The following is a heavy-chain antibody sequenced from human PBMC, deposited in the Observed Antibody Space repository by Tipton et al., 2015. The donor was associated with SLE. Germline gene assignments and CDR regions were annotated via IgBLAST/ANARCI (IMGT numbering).Heavy chain of an antibody. V-gene: IGHV4-31*03. CDR1: GGSIRSGGYY. CDR3: AGAASVCSSTSGTFDY. D-gene: IGHD2-2*01. J-gene: IGHJ4*02. CDR2: IYYSGST. Sequence: LRLSCTVSGGSIRSGGYYWSWIRQHPGKGLEWIGYIYYSGSTYYNPSLKSRVTISVDTSNNQFSLKLSSVTAADTAVYNCAGAASVCSSTSGTFDYWGQGTLGPGSS.